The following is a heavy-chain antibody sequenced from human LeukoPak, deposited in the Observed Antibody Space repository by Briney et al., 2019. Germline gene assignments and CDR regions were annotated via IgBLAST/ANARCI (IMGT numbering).Heavy chain of an antibody. D-gene: IGHD3-10*01. Sequence: PGGSLRLSCAASGFTFSSYAMTWVRQAPGKGLEWVSSISGSDGSTYYAGSVKGRFTISRDNSKNTLYLQMNSLRAEDTAVYYCAYMRGLYYGIDYWGQGTLVTVSS. CDR1: GFTFSSYA. CDR2: ISGSDGST. V-gene: IGHV3-23*01. J-gene: IGHJ4*02. CDR3: AYMRGLYYGIDY.